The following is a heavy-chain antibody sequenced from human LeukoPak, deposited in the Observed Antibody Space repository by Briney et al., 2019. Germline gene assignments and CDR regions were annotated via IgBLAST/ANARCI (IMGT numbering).Heavy chain of an antibody. V-gene: IGHV3-23*01. J-gene: IGHJ2*01. Sequence: GGSLRLSCAASGFTFSNHGMSWVRQAPGKGLEWVSPISANSFYTYYADSVKGRFTVSRDNSKNTLYLQMNNMAAEDTAVYFCAKIGVSGSWFFDLWGRGTLLSVSS. CDR3: AKIGVSGSWFFDL. CDR2: ISANSFYT. CDR1: GFTFSNHG. D-gene: IGHD1-1*01.